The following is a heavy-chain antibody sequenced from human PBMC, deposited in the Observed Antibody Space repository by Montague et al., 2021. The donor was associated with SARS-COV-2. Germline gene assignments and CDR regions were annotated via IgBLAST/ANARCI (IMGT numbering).Heavy chain of an antibody. CDR1: GFTVSSNY. D-gene: IGHD6-13*01. Sequence: SLRLSCAASGFTVSSNYMSWVRQAPGKGLEWVSVIYSGGSTYYADSVKGRFTISSDNSKNKLYLQMNSLGAGDTAVYYCAREQRSWSFEACRPTGYYYGMDVWGQGTTVTVSS. V-gene: IGHV3-66*01. CDR2: IYSGGST. J-gene: IGHJ6*02. CDR3: AREQRSWSFEACRPTGYYYGMDV.